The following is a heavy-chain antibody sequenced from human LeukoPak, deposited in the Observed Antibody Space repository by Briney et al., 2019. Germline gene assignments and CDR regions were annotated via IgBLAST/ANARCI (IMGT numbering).Heavy chain of an antibody. J-gene: IGHJ5*02. D-gene: IGHD2-2*01. Sequence: SETLSLTCTVSGGSISSGGYYWSWIRQHPGKGLEWIGYIYYSGSTYYNPSLKSRVTISVDTSKNQFSLKLSSVTAADTAVYYCARVVIVVVPAATYNWFDPWGQGTLVTVSS. CDR2: IYYSGST. CDR3: ARVVIVVVPAATYNWFDP. V-gene: IGHV4-31*03. CDR1: GGSISSGGYY.